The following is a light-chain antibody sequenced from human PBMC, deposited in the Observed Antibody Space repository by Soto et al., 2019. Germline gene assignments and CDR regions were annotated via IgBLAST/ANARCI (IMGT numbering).Light chain of an antibody. CDR3: QQYSVYPWT. CDR1: QSVNKW. J-gene: IGKJ1*01. V-gene: IGKV1-5*03. CDR2: EVS. Sequence: DVQMTQSPSTLSTSVGDRVTITCRASQSVNKWVAWYQQKPGKAPKLLVYEVSRLESGVQSMFSGSGSGTEFTLTISRLQPDDFATYFGQQYSVYPWTFGQGTKVDIK.